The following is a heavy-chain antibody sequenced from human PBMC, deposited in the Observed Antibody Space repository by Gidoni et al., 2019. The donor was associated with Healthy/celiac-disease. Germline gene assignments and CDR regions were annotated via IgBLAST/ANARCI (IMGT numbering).Heavy chain of an antibody. CDR1: GGTFSSYA. J-gene: IGHJ4*02. Sequence: QVQLVQSGAEVKKPGSSVKVSCKASGGTFSSYAISWVRQAPGQGLEWIGGLIPIFGTANYAQKFQGRVTITADESTSTAYMELSSLRSEDTAVYYCARFPLGTTDRTSFDYWGQGTLVTVSS. CDR3: ARFPLGTTDRTSFDY. V-gene: IGHV1-69*01. CDR2: LIPIFGTA.